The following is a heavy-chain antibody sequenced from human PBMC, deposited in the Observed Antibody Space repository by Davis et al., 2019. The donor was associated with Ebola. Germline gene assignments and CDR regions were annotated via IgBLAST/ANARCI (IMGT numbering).Heavy chain of an antibody. D-gene: IGHD6-13*01. V-gene: IGHV4-39*01. CDR1: GDSITSRSYY. CDR2: IYYGGNT. Sequence: PSETLSLTCTVSGDSITSRSYYWGWIRQPPGKGLEWIGDIYYGGNTYYNPSLKSRVTISVDTSNNQFSLNLKSVTAADTAVYYCVTSVGGIAAAGVDYWGQGTLVTVSS. J-gene: IGHJ4*02. CDR3: VTSVGGIAAAGVDY.